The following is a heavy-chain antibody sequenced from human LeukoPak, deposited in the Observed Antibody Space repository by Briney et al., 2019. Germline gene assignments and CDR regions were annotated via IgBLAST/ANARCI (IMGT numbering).Heavy chain of an antibody. CDR2: INHSGST. Sequence: PSETLSLTCAVYGGSFSGYYWSWIRQPPGKGLEWIGEINHSGSTNYSSSLKSRVTISVDTSKNQFSLKLSSVTAADTAVYYCAKIPAAPPRYYYYGMDVWGQGTTVTVSS. CDR1: GGSFSGYY. CDR3: AKIPAAPPRYYYYGMDV. D-gene: IGHD2-2*01. V-gene: IGHV4-34*01. J-gene: IGHJ6*02.